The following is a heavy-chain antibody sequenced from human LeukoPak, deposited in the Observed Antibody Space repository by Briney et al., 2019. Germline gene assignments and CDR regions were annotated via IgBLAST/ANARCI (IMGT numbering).Heavy chain of an antibody. D-gene: IGHD2-21*02. V-gene: IGHV3-23*01. Sequence: PGGSLRLSCEASEITLSSDGVSWVRQAPGKGLEWLSAISFSAGTTYYADSVKGRFTISRDNSKNTLDLQLSSLRAEDTAVYYCAKISWDSGGDREKFWGQGTLVTVSS. CDR1: EITLSSDG. CDR3: AKISWDSGGDREKF. J-gene: IGHJ4*02. CDR2: ISFSAGTT.